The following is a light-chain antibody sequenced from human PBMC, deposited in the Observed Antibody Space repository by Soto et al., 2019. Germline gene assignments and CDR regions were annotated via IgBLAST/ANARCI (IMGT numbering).Light chain of an antibody. CDR3: QQYHNSILM. CDR1: QTVRNNY. J-gene: IGKJ1*01. Sequence: EFVLTQSPGTLSLSPGERATLSCRASQTVRNNYLAWYQQKPGQAPRLLIYDASSRATGIPDRFSGSGSGTDFTLTISRLEPEDFGVYYCQQYHNSILMFGQGTKVDIK. V-gene: IGKV3-20*01. CDR2: DAS.